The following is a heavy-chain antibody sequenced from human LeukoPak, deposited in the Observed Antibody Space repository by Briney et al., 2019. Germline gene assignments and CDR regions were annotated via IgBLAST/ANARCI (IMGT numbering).Heavy chain of an antibody. CDR1: GYTFTGYY. V-gene: IGHV1-2*02. J-gene: IGHJ4*02. D-gene: IGHD5-12*01. CDR3: ARERGYSGYDYVDY. Sequence: ASVKASCKASGYTFTGYYMHWVRQAPGQGLEWMGWINPNSGGTNYAQKFQGRVTMTRDTSISTAYMELSRLRSDDTAVYYCARERGYSGYDYVDYWGQGTLVTVSS. CDR2: INPNSGGT.